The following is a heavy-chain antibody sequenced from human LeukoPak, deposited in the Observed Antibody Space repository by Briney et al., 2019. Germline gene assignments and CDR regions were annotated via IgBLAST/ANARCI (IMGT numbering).Heavy chain of an antibody. J-gene: IGHJ4*02. CDR2: IRSKAYGGTT. CDR1: GFTFGDYA. D-gene: IGHD2-15*01. V-gene: IGHV3-49*03. CDR3: TRSFVADTTNIDY. Sequence: GGSLRLSCTASGFTFGDYAMSWFRQAPGKGLEWVGFIRSKAYGGTTEYAASVKGRFTISRDDSKSIAYLQMNSLKTEDTAVYYCTRSFVADTTNIDYWGQGTLVTVSS.